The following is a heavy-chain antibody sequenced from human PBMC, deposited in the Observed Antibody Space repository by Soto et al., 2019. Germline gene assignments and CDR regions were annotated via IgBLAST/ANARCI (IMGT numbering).Heavy chain of an antibody. D-gene: IGHD6-19*01. V-gene: IGHV1-18*04. CDR2: ISAYNGNT. Sequence: ASVKVSCKASGYTFTSYGISWVRQAPGQGLEWMGWISAYNGNTNYAQKLQGRVTMTTDTSTSTAYMELRSLRSDDTAVYYCAVGIAVAGTAAFDIWGQGTMVTVSS. CDR3: AVGIAVAGTAAFDI. CDR1: GYTFTSYG. J-gene: IGHJ3*02.